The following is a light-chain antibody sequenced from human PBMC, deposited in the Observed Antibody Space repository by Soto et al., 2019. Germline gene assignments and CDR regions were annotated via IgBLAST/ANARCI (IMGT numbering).Light chain of an antibody. J-gene: IGLJ1*01. CDR3: KSYAGSNTYV. V-gene: IGLV2-8*01. Sequence: QSVLTQPPSASGSPGQSVTISCTGTKXDIGVYDFVSWYQHHPGKAPRLIIYEVVQRPSGVPDRFSGSKSGNTASLTVSGRQAADEADYFCKSYAGSNTYVFGSGTKVTVL. CDR2: EVV. CDR1: KXDIGVYDF.